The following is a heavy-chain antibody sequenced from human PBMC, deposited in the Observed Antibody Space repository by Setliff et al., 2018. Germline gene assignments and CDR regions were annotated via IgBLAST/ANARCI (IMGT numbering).Heavy chain of an antibody. CDR2: IIPIFGTA. J-gene: IGHJ5*02. V-gene: IGHV1-69*05. D-gene: IGHD3-22*01. CDR3: ASSLGYYYDSSGYRQPFTLDP. CDR1: GGTFSSYA. Sequence: SVKVSCKASGGTFSSYAISWVRQAPGQGLEWMGGIIPIFGTANYAQKFQGRVTITTDESTSTAYMELSSLRSEDTAVYYCASSLGYYYDSSGYRQPFTLDPWGQGTLVTVSS.